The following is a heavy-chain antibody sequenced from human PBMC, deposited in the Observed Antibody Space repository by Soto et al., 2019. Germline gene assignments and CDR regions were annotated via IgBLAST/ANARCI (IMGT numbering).Heavy chain of an antibody. Sequence: EVQLVESGGGLIQPGGSLRLSCAASGFTVSSNYMTWVRQAPGKGLEWVSVIHTGGSTYHADSVKGRFTISRDNSKNMLYLQMNGLRAEDTAMYYCARLALGPWGQGTLVTVSS. J-gene: IGHJ5*02. CDR2: IHTGGST. CDR3: ARLALGP. V-gene: IGHV3-53*01. CDR1: GFTVSSNY. D-gene: IGHD3-16*01.